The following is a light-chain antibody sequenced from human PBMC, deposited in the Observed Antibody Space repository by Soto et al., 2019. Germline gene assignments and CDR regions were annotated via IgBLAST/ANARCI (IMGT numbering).Light chain of an antibody. V-gene: IGKV1-33*01. CDR2: DAS. J-gene: IGKJ2*01. Sequence: DIQMTQSPSSLSASVGDRVTITCQASQDISNYLNWYQQKPGKAPKLLIYDASNLETGVPSRFSGSGSGTDFTFTISSLQPADIATYYCQQYDNLPPYTFGQGTKLEIE. CDR3: QQYDNLPPYT. CDR1: QDISNY.